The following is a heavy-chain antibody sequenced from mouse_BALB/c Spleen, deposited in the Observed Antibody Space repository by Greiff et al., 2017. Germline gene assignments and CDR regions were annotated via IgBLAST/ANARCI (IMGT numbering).Heavy chain of an antibody. CDR2: IRNKANGYTT. Sequence: EVMLVESGGGLVQPGGSLRLSCATSGFTFTDYYMSWVRQPPGKALEWLGFIRNKANGYTTEYSASVKGRFTISRDNSQSILYLQMNTLRAEDSATYFCARDQVIYNGNEGAMDYRGEEASDTVSS. J-gene: IGHJ4*01. V-gene: IGHV7-3*02. D-gene: IGHD2-1*01. CDR3: ARDQVIYNGNEGAMDY. CDR1: GFTFTDYY.